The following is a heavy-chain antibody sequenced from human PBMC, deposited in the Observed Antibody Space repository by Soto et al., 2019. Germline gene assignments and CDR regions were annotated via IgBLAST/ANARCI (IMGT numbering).Heavy chain of an antibody. J-gene: IGHJ6*02. CDR1: GFTFSNNA. CDR3: ERGTTTSAFSAMDV. V-gene: IGHV3-30-3*01. CDR2: ISYDGSNK. D-gene: IGHD1-1*01. Sequence: QVQLVESGGGVVQPGRSLRLSCAASGFTFSNNAMDWVRQAPGKGLEWVAVISYDGSNKYIAESVKGRFTISRDNSKNTLFLQMNSLRAEDTAVYYCERGTTTSAFSAMDVWGQGTTVTVSS.